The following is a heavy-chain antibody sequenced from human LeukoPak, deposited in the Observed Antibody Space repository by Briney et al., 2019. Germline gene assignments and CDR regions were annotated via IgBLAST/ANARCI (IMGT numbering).Heavy chain of an antibody. Sequence: PGRSLRLSWAASGFTFSSYGMHWVRQAPDKGLEWVAVIWYDGSNKYYADSVKGRFTISRDNSKNTLYLQMNSLRAEDTAVYYCARGTPTKGMDVWGKGTTVTVSS. V-gene: IGHV3-33*01. D-gene: IGHD2-2*01. CDR1: GFTFSSYG. CDR3: ARGTPTKGMDV. J-gene: IGHJ6*04. CDR2: IWYDGSNK.